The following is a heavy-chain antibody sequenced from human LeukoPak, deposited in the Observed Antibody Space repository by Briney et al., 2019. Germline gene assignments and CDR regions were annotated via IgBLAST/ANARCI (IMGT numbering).Heavy chain of an antibody. CDR2: INHSGST. J-gene: IGHJ4*02. CDR3: ARRGVRFSSTSCYGY. V-gene: IGHV4-34*01. CDR1: GGSFSGYY. D-gene: IGHD2-2*01. Sequence: SETLSLTCAVYGGSFSGYYWSWIRQPPGKGLEWIGKINHSGSTNYNPSLKSRVTISVDTSKNQFSLKLSSVTAADTAVYYCARRGVRFSSTSCYGYRGQGTLVTVSS.